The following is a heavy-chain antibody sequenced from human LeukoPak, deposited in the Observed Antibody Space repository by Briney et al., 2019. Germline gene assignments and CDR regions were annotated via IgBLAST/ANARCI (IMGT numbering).Heavy chain of an antibody. CDR1: GGSISSGGYS. CDR2: IYHSGST. J-gene: IGHJ5*02. CDR3: ARFYGDYVNWFDP. V-gene: IGHV4-30-2*01. D-gene: IGHD4-17*01. Sequence: SQTLSLTCAVSGGSISSGGYSWSWIRQPPGKGLEWIGYIYHSGSTYYNPSLKSRVTISVARYKNQFSLKLSSVTAAATAVYYCARFYGDYVNWFDPWGQGTLVTVSS.